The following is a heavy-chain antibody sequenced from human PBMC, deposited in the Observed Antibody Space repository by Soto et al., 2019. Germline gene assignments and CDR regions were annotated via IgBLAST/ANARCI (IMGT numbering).Heavy chain of an antibody. J-gene: IGHJ3*02. Sequence: EASVKVSCKASGFTFTTSAVQWVRQARGQRLEWIGWIVVGSGNTIYAQRFQERVAITRDMSTSTAYMELSSLRSEDTAVYYCARDLGYDSSGYYFEDAFDIWGQGTMVTVSS. CDR2: IVVGSGNT. CDR1: GFTFTTSA. D-gene: IGHD3-22*01. V-gene: IGHV1-58*01. CDR3: ARDLGYDSSGYYFEDAFDI.